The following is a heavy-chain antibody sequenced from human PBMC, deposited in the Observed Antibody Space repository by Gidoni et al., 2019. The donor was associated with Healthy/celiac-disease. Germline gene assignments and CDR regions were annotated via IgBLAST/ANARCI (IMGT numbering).Heavy chain of an antibody. Sequence: EVQLLESGGGLVQPGGSLRLSCAASGFTFSSYAMSWFRQALGKGLEWVSAISGSGGSTYYADSVKGRFTISRDNYKNTLYLQMNSLRAEDTAVYYCANGARYYDSSGYSKDYWGQGTLVTVSS. CDR3: ANGARYYDSSGYSKDY. V-gene: IGHV3-23*01. CDR2: ISGSGGST. CDR1: GFTFSSYA. J-gene: IGHJ4*02. D-gene: IGHD3-22*01.